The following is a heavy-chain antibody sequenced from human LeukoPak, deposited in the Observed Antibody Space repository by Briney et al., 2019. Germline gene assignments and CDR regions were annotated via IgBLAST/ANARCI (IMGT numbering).Heavy chain of an antibody. Sequence: SETLSLTCTVSGGSISSGGYYWSWIRQPPGKGLEWIGYIYQSGSTYYNASLKSRVTISVDRSKNQFSLKLSSVTAADTAVYYCARDPIAAAVSGYWGQGTLVTVSS. CDR2: IYQSGST. CDR1: GGSISSGGYY. CDR3: ARDPIAAAVSGY. V-gene: IGHV4-30-2*01. D-gene: IGHD6-13*01. J-gene: IGHJ4*02.